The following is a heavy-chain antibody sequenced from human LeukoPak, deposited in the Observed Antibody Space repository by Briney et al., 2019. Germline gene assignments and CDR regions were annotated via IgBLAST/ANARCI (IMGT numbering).Heavy chain of an antibody. V-gene: IGHV4-30-4*08. CDR1: GGSISSGDYY. CDR2: IYYSGST. Sequence: SQTLSLTCTVPGGSISSGDYYWSWIRQPPGKGLEWIGYIYYSGSTYYNPSLKSRVTISVDTSKNQFSLKLSSVTAADTAVYYCARDLPRGGLGYWGQGTLVTVSS. CDR3: ARDLPRGGLGY. D-gene: IGHD4-23*01. J-gene: IGHJ4*02.